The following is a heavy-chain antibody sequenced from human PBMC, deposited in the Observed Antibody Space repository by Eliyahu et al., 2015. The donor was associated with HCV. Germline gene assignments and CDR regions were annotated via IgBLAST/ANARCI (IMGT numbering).Heavy chain of an antibody. CDR1: GYTFPRYY. CDR2: INPSGGST. Sequence: QVQLVQSGAEVKKPGASVKVSCKASGYTFPRYYMXWVRQAPGQGLEWMGIINPSGGSTSYAQKFQGRVTMTRDTSTSTVYMELSSLRSEDTAVYYCARDRPIAVAAKRYFDYWGQGTLVTVSS. D-gene: IGHD6-19*01. V-gene: IGHV1-46*01. CDR3: ARDRPIAVAAKRYFDY. J-gene: IGHJ4*02.